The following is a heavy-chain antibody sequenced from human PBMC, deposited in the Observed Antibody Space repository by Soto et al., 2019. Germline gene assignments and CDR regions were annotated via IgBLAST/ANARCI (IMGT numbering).Heavy chain of an antibody. Sequence: GGSLRLSCAASGFTFSSYWMSWVRQAPGKGLEWVANIKQDGSEKYYVDSVKGRFTISRDNAKNSLYLQMNSLRAEDTAVYYCARMGLWFGELVLYYWGQGTLVTVSS. J-gene: IGHJ4*02. V-gene: IGHV3-7*05. CDR2: IKQDGSEK. CDR1: GFTFSSYW. D-gene: IGHD3-10*01. CDR3: ARMGLWFGELVLYY.